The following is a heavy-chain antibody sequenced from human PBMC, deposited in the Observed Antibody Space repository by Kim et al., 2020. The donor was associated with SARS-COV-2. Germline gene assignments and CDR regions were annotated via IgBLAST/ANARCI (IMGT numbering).Heavy chain of an antibody. CDR1: GYTFTNFG. CDR3: ARDGISWGWFDP. Sequence: ASVKVSCKASGYTFTNFGISWVRQAPGQGLEWMGWISAHNGNTNYAQKLQGRVTMTTDTSTSTAYMELRSLRSDDTAVYYCARDGISWGWFDPWGQGTLVTVSS. J-gene: IGHJ5*02. V-gene: IGHV1-18*01. D-gene: IGHD3-16*01. CDR2: ISAHNGNT.